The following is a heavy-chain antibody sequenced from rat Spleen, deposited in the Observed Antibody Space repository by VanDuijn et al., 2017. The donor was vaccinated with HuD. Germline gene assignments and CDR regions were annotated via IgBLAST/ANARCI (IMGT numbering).Heavy chain of an antibody. CDR2: IFNTGGST. D-gene: IGHD1-2*01. V-gene: IGHV5-31*01. CDR1: GFTFNNYW. Sequence: EVQLVESGGGLVQPGRSLRLSCVASGFTFNNYWMTWIRQAPGKGLEWVASIFNTGGSTYYRDSVKGRFTIPRDNAKSTLYLQMDSLRSEDTATYYCTTDPHYYSSYGGYWGQGVMVTVSS. CDR3: TTDPHYYSSYGGY. J-gene: IGHJ2*01.